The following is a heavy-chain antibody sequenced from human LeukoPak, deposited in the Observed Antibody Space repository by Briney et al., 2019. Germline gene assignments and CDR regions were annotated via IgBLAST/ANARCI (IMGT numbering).Heavy chain of an antibody. V-gene: IGHV3-23*01. J-gene: IGHJ5*02. CDR2: ISPSGDIT. CDR3: AKEKGYCIGGSCYTKFNWFDP. D-gene: IGHD2-15*01. CDR1: GFTFSSYA. Sequence: GGSLRLSCAASGFTFSSYAMNWVRQAPGKGLEWVSGISPSGDITYYADSVKGRFTISRDNSKNTLYLQMNSLRAEDTAVYYCAKEKGYCIGGSCYTKFNWFDPWGQGTLVTVSS.